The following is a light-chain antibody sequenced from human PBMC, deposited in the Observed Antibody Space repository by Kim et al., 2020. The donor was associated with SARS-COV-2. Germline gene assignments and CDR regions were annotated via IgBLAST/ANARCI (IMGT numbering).Light chain of an antibody. CDR3: AAWDDSLSGWV. V-gene: IGLV1-47*01. CDR1: TSNIGINY. CDR2: RNN. J-gene: IGLJ3*02. Sequence: GHRVTISCSGSTSNIGINYVYWYQQLPGTAPKLLIYRNNQRPSGVPDRFSGSKSGTSASLAISGLRSEDEADYYCAAWDDSLSGWVFGGGTKLTVL.